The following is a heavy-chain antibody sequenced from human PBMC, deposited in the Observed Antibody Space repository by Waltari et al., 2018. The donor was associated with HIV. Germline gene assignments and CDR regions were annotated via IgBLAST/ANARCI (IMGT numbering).Heavy chain of an antibody. Sequence: QLQLQESGPGLVKPSETLSLTCTVSGGSIRSSSYYWGWIRQPPGKGLEWIGVFYYSVRTCDNPALQIRFTMAVETSKNKFSLSRCSVTAADTAVYYFARRCATALGIVVVTAHYAFDIWDQVTMVTVSS. V-gene: IGHV4-39*01. CDR1: GGSIRSSSYY. CDR2: FYYSVRT. D-gene: IGHD2-21*02. J-gene: IGHJ3*02. CDR3: ARRCATALGIVVVTAHYAFDI.